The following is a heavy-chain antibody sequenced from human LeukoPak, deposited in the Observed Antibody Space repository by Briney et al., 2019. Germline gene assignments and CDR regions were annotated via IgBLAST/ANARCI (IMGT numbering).Heavy chain of an antibody. Sequence: GGSLRLSCAASGFTFSSYAMSWVRQAPGKGLKWVSAISGSGGSTYYADSVKGRFTISRDNSKNTLYLQMNSLRAEDTAVYYCAREFGGGSSWSVAGYYYYMDVWGKGTTVTVSS. D-gene: IGHD6-13*01. CDR2: ISGSGGST. V-gene: IGHV3-23*01. J-gene: IGHJ6*03. CDR3: AREFGGGSSWSVAGYYYYMDV. CDR1: GFTFSSYA.